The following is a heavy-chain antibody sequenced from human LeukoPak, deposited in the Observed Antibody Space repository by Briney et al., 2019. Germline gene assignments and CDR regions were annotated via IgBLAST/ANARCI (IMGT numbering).Heavy chain of an antibody. CDR3: ARHFRVGATQSNFDF. CDR2: VYPGDSDT. J-gene: IGHJ4*02. V-gene: IGHV5-51*01. Sequence: GVSLYISSQGSGSRVNTYWLAWVRQLPGTGRELIRIVYPGDSDTRYSPYFQGQVTISVDKSISTAYLQWSSLNASDTAIYYCARHFRVGATQSNFDFWGQGTLVSVSS. CDR1: GSRVNTYW. D-gene: IGHD1-26*01.